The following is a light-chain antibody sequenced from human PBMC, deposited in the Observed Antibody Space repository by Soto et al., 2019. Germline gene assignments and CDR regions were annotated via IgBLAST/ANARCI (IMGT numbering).Light chain of an antibody. V-gene: IGLV1-44*01. CDR1: NSNIGTYI. J-gene: IGLJ2*01. CDR2: SNK. Sequence: QSVLTQPPSASGTPGQRVTISCSGSNSNIGTYIVNWYQQLPRTAPKLLIYSNKQRPSGVPDRFSGSKSGTSASLAISGLQSEDEADYYCAAWDDSLNGVVFGGGTKLTVL. CDR3: AAWDDSLNGVV.